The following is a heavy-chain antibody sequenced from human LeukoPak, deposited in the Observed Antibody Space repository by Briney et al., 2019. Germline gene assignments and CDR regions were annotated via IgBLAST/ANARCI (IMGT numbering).Heavy chain of an antibody. CDR2: ISGSGGST. V-gene: IGHV3-23*01. J-gene: IGHJ4*02. CDR3: ANVDGSRGYFDY. D-gene: IGHD6-13*01. Sequence: AGGSLRLSCAASGFTFSSYAMSWVRQAPGKGLEWVSAISGSGGSTYYADSVKGRFTISRDNSKNTLYLQMNSLRAEDTAVYYCANVDGSRGYFDYWGQGTLVTVSS. CDR1: GFTFSSYA.